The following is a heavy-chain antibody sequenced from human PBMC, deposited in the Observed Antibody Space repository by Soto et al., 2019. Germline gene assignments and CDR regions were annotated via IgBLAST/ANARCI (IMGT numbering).Heavy chain of an antibody. Sequence: QVQLVQSGGEVKKPGASVKVSCKASGDTFTRYGISWVRQAPGQGLEWMGWISAYNGNTNYAQKLQGRVTMITDTSTSTAYMELRSLRSDDTAVYYCARDWWSYCGGDCYSDVWGQGTLVTVSS. V-gene: IGHV1-18*01. J-gene: IGHJ4*02. CDR3: ARDWWSYCGGDCYSDV. CDR1: GDTFTRYG. CDR2: ISAYNGNT. D-gene: IGHD2-21*02.